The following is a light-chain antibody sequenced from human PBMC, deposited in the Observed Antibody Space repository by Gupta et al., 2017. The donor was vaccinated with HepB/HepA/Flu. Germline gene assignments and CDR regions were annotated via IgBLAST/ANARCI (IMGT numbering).Light chain of an antibody. Sequence: QSALTPPASVSGSPGQSITISCTGTSSDVGSYNLVSWYRQHPGKAPKLIVYDVTERPSGVSNRFSGSKSGNTASLTISGRQAEDEADYYCCSYAVSSTYVFGTRTKVTVL. CDR3: CSYAVSSTYV. J-gene: IGLJ1*01. V-gene: IGLV2-23*02. CDR2: DVT. CDR1: SSDVGSYNL.